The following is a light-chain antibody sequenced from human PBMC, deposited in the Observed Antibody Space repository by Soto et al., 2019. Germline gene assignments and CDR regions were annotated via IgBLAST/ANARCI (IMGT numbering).Light chain of an antibody. CDR1: SGXSSYA. CDR2: LNSDGSH. J-gene: IGLJ2*01. CDR3: QTWGTGIHKV. Sequence: QSVLTQSPSASASLGASVKLTCSLSSGXSSYAIAWHQQQPEKGPRYLMKLNSDGSHSKGDGIPDRFSGSSSGAERYLTISSLQSEDEADYYCQTWGTGIHKVFGGGTKVTVL. V-gene: IGLV4-69*01.